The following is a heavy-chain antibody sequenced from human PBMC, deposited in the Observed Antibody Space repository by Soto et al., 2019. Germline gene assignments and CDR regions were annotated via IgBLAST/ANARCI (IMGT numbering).Heavy chain of an antibody. V-gene: IGHV1-8*01. J-gene: IGHJ6*02. CDR3: AREMTKRGMDV. CDR2: XNPNTXKK. CDR1: GCTFTSYD. Sequence: XSVKVSCKASGCTFTSYDINWVRQATGQGLEWLSRXNPNTXKKGYAKNFQXXVHITRTXXXTTDYIETRSLRPEDTAVYYCAREMTKRGMDVWGQGTTVTVSS.